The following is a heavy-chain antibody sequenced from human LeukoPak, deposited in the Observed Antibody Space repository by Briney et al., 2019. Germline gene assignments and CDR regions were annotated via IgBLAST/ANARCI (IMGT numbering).Heavy chain of an antibody. D-gene: IGHD2-21*01. Sequence: GGSLRLSCAASRFTFSTYSMNWVRQAPGKGLEWVSSISSRSTYIYYADSVKGRFTISRDNAKNSLYLQRNNLRAEDTAMFYCATSMAQDVDAFHIWGQGTMVTVSS. CDR3: ATSMAQDVDAFHI. CDR1: RFTFSTYS. V-gene: IGHV3-21*01. CDR2: ISSRSTYI. J-gene: IGHJ3*02.